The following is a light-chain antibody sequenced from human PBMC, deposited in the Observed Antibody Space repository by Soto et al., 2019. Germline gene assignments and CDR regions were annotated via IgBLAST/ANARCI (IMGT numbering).Light chain of an antibody. CDR3: QQSDSMPIT. V-gene: IGKV1-39*01. Sequence: IECPLSPSSLSSSGGDRVALTCRASQSISNYLNWYQQKPGKAPKLLIYAASSLQSGVPSRFSGSGSGTDFTLTISSLQPEDFAIYYCQQSDSMPITFGQGTRLEIK. J-gene: IGKJ5*01. CDR2: AAS. CDR1: QSISNY.